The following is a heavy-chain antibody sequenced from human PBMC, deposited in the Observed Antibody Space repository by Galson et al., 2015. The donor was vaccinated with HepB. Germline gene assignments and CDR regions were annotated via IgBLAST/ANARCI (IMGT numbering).Heavy chain of an antibody. CDR3: ASFAPHTVGQLSTNYGMDV. CDR1: GFTFSGYS. CDR2: ISSSTYYI. J-gene: IGHJ6*02. D-gene: IGHD1-1*01. V-gene: IGHV3-21*01. Sequence: SLRLSCAASGFTFSGYSMNWVRQAPGKGLEWVSSISSSTYYISYADSVRGRFTISRDNAQNSLHLQMNSLRADDTAVYYCASFAPHTVGQLSTNYGMDVWGQGTTVTVSS.